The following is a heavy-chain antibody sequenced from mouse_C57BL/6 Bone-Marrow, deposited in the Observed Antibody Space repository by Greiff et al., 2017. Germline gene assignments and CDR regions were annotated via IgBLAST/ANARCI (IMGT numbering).Heavy chain of an antibody. CDR1: GYTFTSYG. CDR3: ARSEGCLLRYLLWYFDV. V-gene: IGHV1-81*01. D-gene: IGHD2-3*01. Sequence: QVQLQQSGAELARPGASVKLSCKASGYTFTSYGISWVKQRTGQGLEWIGEIYPRSGNTYYTEKFKGKATLTADKSSITADMELRSLTSEDSAVYFCARSEGCLLRYLLWYFDVGGTGTTVTVSS. CDR2: IYPRSGNT. J-gene: IGHJ1*03.